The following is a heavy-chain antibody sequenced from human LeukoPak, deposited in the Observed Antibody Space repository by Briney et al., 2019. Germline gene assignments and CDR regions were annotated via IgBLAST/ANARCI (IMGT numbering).Heavy chain of an antibody. CDR3: ARDQTYSGSGIYTYFDY. D-gene: IGHD3-10*01. CDR2: ISYSGST. CDR1: GGSISNYY. V-gene: IGHV4-59*01. J-gene: IGHJ4*02. Sequence: PSETLSLTCTVSGGSISNYYWSWIRQPPGKGLEWIGYISYSGSTNYNPSLKSRVTISIDTSKNQFSLKLSSVTAADTAVYYCARDQTYSGSGIYTYFDYWGQGILVTVSS.